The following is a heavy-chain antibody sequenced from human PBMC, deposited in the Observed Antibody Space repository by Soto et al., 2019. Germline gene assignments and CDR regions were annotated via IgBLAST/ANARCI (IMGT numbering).Heavy chain of an antibody. Sequence: QVQLVQSGAEVKKPGASVKVSCKASGYTFTSYYMHWVRQAPGQGLEWMGIINPSGGSTSYAQKLRGIVTMSRDTATSTVYMDLSSLTSKDAAVYYCARVPNAAATSGYFQPWGQGTLVTVSS. V-gene: IGHV1-46*03. D-gene: IGHD6-19*01. J-gene: IGHJ1*01. CDR2: INPSGGST. CDR3: ARVPNAAATSGYFQP. CDR1: GYTFTSYY.